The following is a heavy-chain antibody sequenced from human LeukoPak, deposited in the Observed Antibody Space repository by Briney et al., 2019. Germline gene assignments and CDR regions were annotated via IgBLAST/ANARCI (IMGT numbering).Heavy chain of an antibody. CDR3: ARGVEPLAANTLAY. D-gene: IGHD1-14*01. CDR2: LYSDGNT. J-gene: IGHJ4*02. CDR1: GFTVITND. Sequence: GGSLRLSCTASGFTVITNDMTWVRQAPGKGLEWVSVLYSDGNTKYADSVQGRFTISRDNSKNTLYLEMNSLSPDDTAVYYCARGVEPLAANTLAYWGQGTLVTVSP. V-gene: IGHV3-53*01.